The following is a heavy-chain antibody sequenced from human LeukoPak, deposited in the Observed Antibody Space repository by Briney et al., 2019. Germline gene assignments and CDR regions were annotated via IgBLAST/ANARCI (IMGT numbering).Heavy chain of an antibody. V-gene: IGHV3-7*03. CDR2: IKQDGSEK. CDR1: GFTFSSYW. CDR3: ARAMVGATWYYFDY. J-gene: IGHJ4*02. D-gene: IGHD1-26*01. Sequence: GGSLRLSCAASGFTFSSYWMSWVRQAPGKGLEWVANIKQDGSEKYYVDSVKGRFTISRDNAKNSLYLQMNSLRAEDTAVYYCARAMVGATWYYFDYWGQGTLVTVSS.